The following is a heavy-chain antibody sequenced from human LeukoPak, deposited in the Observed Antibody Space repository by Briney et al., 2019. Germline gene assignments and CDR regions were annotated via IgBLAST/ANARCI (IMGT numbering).Heavy chain of an antibody. Sequence: GASVKVSCKASGYTFTSCGISWVRQAPGQGLEWMGWISAYNGNTNYAQKLQGRVTMTTDTSTSTAYMELRSLRSDDTAVYYCARIVYYYDSSGYLLDYWGQGTLVTVSS. CDR2: ISAYNGNT. D-gene: IGHD3-22*01. J-gene: IGHJ4*02. CDR1: GYTFTSCG. V-gene: IGHV1-18*01. CDR3: ARIVYYYDSSGYLLDY.